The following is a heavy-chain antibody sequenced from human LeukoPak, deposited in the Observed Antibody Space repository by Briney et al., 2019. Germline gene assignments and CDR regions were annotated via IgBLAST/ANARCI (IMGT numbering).Heavy chain of an antibody. CDR2: MNPNSGNT. D-gene: IGHD5-18*01. J-gene: IGHJ4*02. CDR3: ARGLLGTAMVLFDY. V-gene: IGHV1-8*01. CDR1: GYTFTSYD. Sequence: SVKVSCKASGYTFTSYDINWVRQATGQGLEWMGWMNPNSGNTGYAQKFQGRVTMTRNTSISTAYMELSSLRSEDTAVYYCARGLLGTAMVLFDYWGQGTLVTVSS.